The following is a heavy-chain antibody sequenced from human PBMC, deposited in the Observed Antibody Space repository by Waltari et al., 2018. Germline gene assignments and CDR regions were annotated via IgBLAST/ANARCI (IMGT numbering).Heavy chain of an antibody. CDR2: ITYAGST. D-gene: IGHD6-13*01. CDR3: AKRGQLLEFDS. CDR1: KLALNNFG. Sequence: EVQLLESGGDWVQPGGSLRVSCASSKLALNNFGVGWIRQAPGKGLEWVSSITYAGSTYCADSVKGRFTISRDTSANTVSLQMNSLRAEDTAVYYCAKRGQLLEFDSWGQGTLVTVSS. J-gene: IGHJ4*02. V-gene: IGHV3-23*01.